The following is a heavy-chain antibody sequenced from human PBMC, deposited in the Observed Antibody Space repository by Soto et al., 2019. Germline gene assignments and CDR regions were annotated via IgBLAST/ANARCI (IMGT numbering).Heavy chain of an antibody. Sequence: ASVKVSCKTTGYTFSSFGVSWVRQAPGHGLEWVGWISSYNDDKKYAQKFQGRVTITKDTSTNTAYMELRSLTSDDTGVYYCARDLLRENWQTNYLEFWGQGTTVTVSS. V-gene: IGHV1-18*01. D-gene: IGHD1-1*01. J-gene: IGHJ4*02. CDR1: GYTFSSFG. CDR3: ARDLLRENWQTNYLEF. CDR2: ISSYNDDK.